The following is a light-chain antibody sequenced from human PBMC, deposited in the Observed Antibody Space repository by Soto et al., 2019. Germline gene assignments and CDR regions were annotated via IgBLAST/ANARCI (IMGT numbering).Light chain of an antibody. CDR1: QSLSTW. J-gene: IGKJ1*01. CDR2: DAS. V-gene: IGKV1-5*01. CDR3: QQYSTYWT. Sequence: DIRMTQSPSTLSASVGDRVIITCRASQSLSTWLAWYQQKPGKAPKVLIYDASSLESGVPSRFSGSGSGTDFTLTISSLQPEDFATYYCQQYSTYWTFGLGTKVDI.